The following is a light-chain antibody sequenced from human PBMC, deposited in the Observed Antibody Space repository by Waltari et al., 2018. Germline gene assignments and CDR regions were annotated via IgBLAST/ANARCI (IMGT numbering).Light chain of an antibody. J-gene: IGLJ2*01. Sequence: SYVLTQPPSVSVAPGQTASITCGGDNIGSNSVHGYQQKAGQAPVLVVHDDSDRPSGIPERLSGSNSGNTATLTISRVEAGDEAGFYCQVWDSGSGHPHVVFGGGTRLTVL. CDR1: NIGSNS. CDR2: DDS. CDR3: QVWDSGSGHPHVV. V-gene: IGLV3-21*02.